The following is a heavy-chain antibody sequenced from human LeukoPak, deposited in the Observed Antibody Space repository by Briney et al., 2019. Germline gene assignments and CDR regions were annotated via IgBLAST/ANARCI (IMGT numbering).Heavy chain of an antibody. Sequence: GGSLRLSCAASGFTFSRCSMNWVRQAPGKGLEWVSSITDRSGYIFYANSVKGRFTVSRDDAKNSVYLQMNSLRVEDTAVYYCARDLRDWGQGTVVTVSS. J-gene: IGHJ3*01. V-gene: IGHV3-21*01. CDR3: ARDLRD. CDR2: ITDRSGYI. CDR1: GFTFSRCS.